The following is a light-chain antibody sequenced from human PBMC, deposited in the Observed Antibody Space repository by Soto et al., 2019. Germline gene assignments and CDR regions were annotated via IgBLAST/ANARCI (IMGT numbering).Light chain of an antibody. CDR3: CSYAGSSTLV. CDR2: EGS. V-gene: IGLV2-23*01. Sequence: QSVLTQPASVSGSPGQSITISCTGTSSDVGSYNLVSWYQQHPGKAPKLMIYEGSKRPSGVSNRFSGSKSGNTAYLTISGLQAEDEADYYCCSYAGSSTLVFGGGTKLTV. CDR1: SSDVGSYNL. J-gene: IGLJ2*01.